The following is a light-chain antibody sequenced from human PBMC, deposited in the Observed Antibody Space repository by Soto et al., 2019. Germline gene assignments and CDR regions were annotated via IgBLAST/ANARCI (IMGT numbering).Light chain of an antibody. J-gene: IGLJ1*01. CDR3: CSYAGSYTFYV. V-gene: IGLV2-11*01. CDR1: SSDVGGYNY. Sequence: QSALTQPRSVSGSPGQSVTISCTGTSSDVGGYNYVSWYQQHPGKAPKLMIYDVSQRPSGVPDRFSGSKSGNTASLTISGLQADDEADYYCCSYAGSYTFYVFGTGTKLPS. CDR2: DVS.